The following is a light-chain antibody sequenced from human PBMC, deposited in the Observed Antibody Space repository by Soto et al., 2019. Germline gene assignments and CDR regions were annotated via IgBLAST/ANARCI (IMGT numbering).Light chain of an antibody. CDR2: DVS. CDR1: NNDVGGYNY. V-gene: IGLV2-14*03. CDR3: SSYTTISTLV. Sequence: QSALTQPASVSGSPGQSITISCTGTNNDVGGYNYVSWYQQHPAKAPKLIIFDVSYRPSGVSHRFSGSKSGNTDSLTISGLQAEDEADYYCSSYTTISTLVFGVGTKLTVL. J-gene: IGLJ2*01.